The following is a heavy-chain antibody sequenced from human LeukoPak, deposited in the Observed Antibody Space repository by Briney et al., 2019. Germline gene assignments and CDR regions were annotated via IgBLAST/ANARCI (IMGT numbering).Heavy chain of an antibody. Sequence: GGSLRLSCEASGFTFSSYSMNWVGQAPGKGLEWVSSISSSSSYIYYADSVKGRFTISRDNAKNSLYLQMNSLRAEDTAVYYCARDIAAAGDYWGQGTLVTVSS. CDR1: GFTFSSYS. V-gene: IGHV3-21*01. J-gene: IGHJ4*02. CDR3: ARDIAAAGDY. CDR2: ISSSSSYI. D-gene: IGHD6-13*01.